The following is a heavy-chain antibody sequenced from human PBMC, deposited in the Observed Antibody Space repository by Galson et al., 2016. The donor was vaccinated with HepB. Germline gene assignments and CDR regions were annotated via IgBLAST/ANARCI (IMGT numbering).Heavy chain of an antibody. D-gene: IGHD6-19*01. CDR3: ARGGAVSGLDY. CDR1: GFTVSSNY. J-gene: IGHJ4*02. V-gene: IGHV3-53*01. Sequence: SLRLSCAASGFTVSSNYMSWVRQAPGKGPEWVSIIYGDGSTYHADSVKGRFTISRDNPKNTVYLQMNSLRAEDTAVYYCARGGAVSGLDYWGQGTLVTVPS. CDR2: IYGDGST.